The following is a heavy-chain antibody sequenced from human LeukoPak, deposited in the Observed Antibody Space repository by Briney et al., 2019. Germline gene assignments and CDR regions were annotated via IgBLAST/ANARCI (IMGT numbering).Heavy chain of an antibody. CDR3: ANEYSKGDV. CDR2: ISGSGTST. Sequence: PGGSLRLSCVASGFIFSNYVMNWVRQAPGKGLECVSSISGSGTSTYYADSVKGRFTSSRDNSKNTLYLQMNSLRAEDTAIYYCANEYSKGDVWGQGTTVTVSS. CDR1: GFIFSNYV. J-gene: IGHJ3*01. V-gene: IGHV3-23*01. D-gene: IGHD4-11*01.